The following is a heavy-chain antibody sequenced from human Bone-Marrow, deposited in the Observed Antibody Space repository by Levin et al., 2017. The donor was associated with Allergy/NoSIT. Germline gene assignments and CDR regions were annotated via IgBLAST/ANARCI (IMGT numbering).Heavy chain of an antibody. CDR3: SRATRPTDY. CDR1: GFTFGDYA. J-gene: IGHJ4*02. CDR2: IASKDYGETT. V-gene: IGHV3-49*03. Sequence: SGGSLRLSCTVSGFTFGDYAMSWFRQAPGKGLEWVGFIASKDYGETTEYAASVKGRFTISRDDSKSIAYLQMNSLKTEDTAVYFCSRATRPTDYWGQGTLVTVSS. D-gene: IGHD4-17*01.